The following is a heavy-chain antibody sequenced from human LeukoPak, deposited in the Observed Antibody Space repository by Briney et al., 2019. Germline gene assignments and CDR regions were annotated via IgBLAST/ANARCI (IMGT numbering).Heavy chain of an antibody. CDR1: GFTFSRFW. Sequence: GGSLRLSCAASGFTFSRFWMSWVRQAPGKGLEWVDNIKQDGSEKNYVDSVKGRFTISRDNAKNSVYLQMNSLRAEDTALYYCARDSTGYGYEEWYWGQGTLVTVSS. D-gene: IGHD5-18*01. CDR3: ARDSTGYGYEEWY. V-gene: IGHV3-7*01. J-gene: IGHJ4*02. CDR2: IKQDGSEK.